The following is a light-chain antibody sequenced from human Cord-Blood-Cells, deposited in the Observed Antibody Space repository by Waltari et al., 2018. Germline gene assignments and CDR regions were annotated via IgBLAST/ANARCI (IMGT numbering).Light chain of an antibody. J-gene: IGKJ2*01. CDR1: QGISSY. CDR2: AAS. Sequence: ALRMTQSPSSFSASTGDRVNITCRASQGISSYLAWYQQKPGKATKLLIYAASTLQSGVPSRFSGSGSGTDFTLTISCLQSEDFATYYCQQYYSYPRTFGQGTKLEIK. CDR3: QQYYSYPRT. V-gene: IGKV1-8*01.